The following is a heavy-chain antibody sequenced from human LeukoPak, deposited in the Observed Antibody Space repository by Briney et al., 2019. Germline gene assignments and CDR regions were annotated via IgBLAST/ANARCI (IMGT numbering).Heavy chain of an antibody. CDR3: ARDKDSGSYFIRDHYIQYMDV. CDR1: GGSFSGYY. Sequence: SETLSLTCAVYGGSFSGYYWSWIRQPPGKGLEWIGEINHSGSTNYNPSLKSRVTISVDTSKNQLSLKLSSVTAADTAVYYCARDKDSGSYFIRDHYIQYMDVWGKGTTVSISS. CDR2: INHSGST. D-gene: IGHD3-10*01. J-gene: IGHJ6*03. V-gene: IGHV4-34*01.